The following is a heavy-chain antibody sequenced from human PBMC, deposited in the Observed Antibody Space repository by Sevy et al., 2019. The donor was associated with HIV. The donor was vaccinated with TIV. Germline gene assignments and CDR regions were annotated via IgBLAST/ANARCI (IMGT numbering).Heavy chain of an antibody. V-gene: IGHV3-21*06. CDR1: SFTFTTFA. CDR2: ISGSSNYI. J-gene: IGHJ3*02. Sequence: GGSLRLSCTTSSFTFTTFAMNWVRQSPGKGLEWVSYISGSSNYIYYADSVKGGFTISRDNAKNSLYLQMTSLRGEDTAVYYCAKDRAAMVGDAFDIWGQGTMVTVSS. CDR3: AKDRAAMVGDAFDI. D-gene: IGHD5-18*01.